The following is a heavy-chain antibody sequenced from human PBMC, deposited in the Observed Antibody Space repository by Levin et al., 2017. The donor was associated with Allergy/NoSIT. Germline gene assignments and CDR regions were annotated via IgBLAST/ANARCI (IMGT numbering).Heavy chain of an antibody. J-gene: IGHJ4*02. CDR3: AREDPYSGSFIDY. CDR1: GFTFSSYN. CDR2: ISSSSSYI. D-gene: IGHD1-26*01. V-gene: IGHV3-21*01. Sequence: GGSLRLSCAASGFTFSSYNMNWVRQAPGKGLEWVSSISSSSSYIYYTDSVKGRFTISRDNAKNSLYLQMNSLRAEDTAVYYCAREDPYSGSFIDYWGQGTLVTVSS.